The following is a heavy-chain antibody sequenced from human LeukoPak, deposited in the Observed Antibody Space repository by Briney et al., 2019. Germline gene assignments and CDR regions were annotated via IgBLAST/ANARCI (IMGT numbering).Heavy chain of an antibody. CDR2: ISSSGTTI. D-gene: IGHD1-14*01. Sequence: GGSLRLSCAASGFTFSDYYMSWIRQAPGKGLEWLSYISSSGTTIYYADSVKGRFTISRDNAKNSLYLQMNSLRAEDTAVYFCSRNPTAYNWFDPWGQGTLVTVSS. J-gene: IGHJ5*02. CDR1: GFTFSDYY. CDR3: SRNPTAYNWFDP. V-gene: IGHV3-11*04.